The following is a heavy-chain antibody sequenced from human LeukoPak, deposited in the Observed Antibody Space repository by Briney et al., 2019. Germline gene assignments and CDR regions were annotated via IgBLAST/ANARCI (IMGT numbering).Heavy chain of an antibody. Sequence: SETMSLTCIVTGGSISSSSYYWGWRRQPPGKGLEWIGSIYYSGSTYYNPSLKSRVTISVDTSTNQCSLKLSSVTAADTAVYYCASQPYYDILTGYSHFDYWGQGTLVSVSS. D-gene: IGHD3-9*01. CDR3: ASQPYYDILTGYSHFDY. V-gene: IGHV4-39*01. CDR2: IYYSGST. CDR1: GGSISSSSYY. J-gene: IGHJ4*02.